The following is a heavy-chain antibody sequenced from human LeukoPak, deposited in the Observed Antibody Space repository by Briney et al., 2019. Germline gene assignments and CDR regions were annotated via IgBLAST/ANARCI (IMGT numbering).Heavy chain of an antibody. CDR2: MNPNSGNT. D-gene: IGHD6-13*01. J-gene: IGHJ4*02. CDR1: GYTFTSYD. Sequence: ASVKVSCKASGYTFTSYDINWVRQATGQGLEWMGWMNPNSGNTGYAQKFQGRVTTTRNTSISTAYMELSSLRSEDTAVYYCARGFSSSWHYPTKRFDYWGQGTLVTVSS. CDR3: ARGFSSSWHYPTKRFDY. V-gene: IGHV1-8*01.